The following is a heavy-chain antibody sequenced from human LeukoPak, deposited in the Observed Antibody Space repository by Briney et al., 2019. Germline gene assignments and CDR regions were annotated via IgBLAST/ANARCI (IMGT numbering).Heavy chain of an antibody. Sequence: SETLSLTCAVYGGSFSGYSWTWIRQPPGKGLEWIGEFNHSGSTNYNPSLKSRVTISVDTSKNQFSLKLSSVTAADTAVYYCARLAGITMVRGAPFDYWGQGTLVTVSS. D-gene: IGHD3-10*01. V-gene: IGHV4-34*01. CDR1: GGSFSGYS. CDR3: ARLAGITMVRGAPFDY. CDR2: FNHSGST. J-gene: IGHJ4*02.